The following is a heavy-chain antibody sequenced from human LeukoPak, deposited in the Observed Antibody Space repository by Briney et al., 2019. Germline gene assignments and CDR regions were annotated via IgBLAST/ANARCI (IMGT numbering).Heavy chain of an antibody. V-gene: IGHV4-31*11. CDR2: LYYSDS. J-gene: IGHJ4*02. CDR3: ARGVLTGYYGDFDY. D-gene: IGHD3-9*01. Sequence: PSETLSLTCAVSGGSFSDYYWGWIRQHPGKGLEWIGYLYYSDSYYNPSLKSRVSISVDTSKNQFSLNLNSVTAADTAVYYCARGVLTGYYGDFDYWGQGTLVTVSS. CDR1: GGSFSDYY.